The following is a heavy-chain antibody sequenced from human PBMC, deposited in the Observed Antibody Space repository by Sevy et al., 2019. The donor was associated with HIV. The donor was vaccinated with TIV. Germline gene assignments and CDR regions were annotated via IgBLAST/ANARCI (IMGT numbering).Heavy chain of an antibody. V-gene: IGHV3-48*02. D-gene: IGHD3-22*01. CDR2: ISSSSTI. Sequence: GSLRLSCAASGFTFSSYSMNWVRQAPGKGLEWVSYISSSSTIYYADSVKGRFTISRDNAKNSLYLQMNSLRDEDTAVYYCARDSSGYYSGLDVWGQGTTVTVSS. CDR1: GFTFSSYS. CDR3: ARDSSGYYSGLDV. J-gene: IGHJ6*02.